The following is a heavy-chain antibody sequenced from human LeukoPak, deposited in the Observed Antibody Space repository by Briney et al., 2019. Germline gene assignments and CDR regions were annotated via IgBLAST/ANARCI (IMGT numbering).Heavy chain of an antibody. Sequence: GSGVKVSCKASGGTFSSYAISWVRQAPAQGLEWMGRIIPIFGTANFAQEFQGRVTITTDESTTTAYLEQSSVRSEDRGVYFCARDNGERWLQSGFNYWGQGTLVTVSS. J-gene: IGHJ4*02. V-gene: IGHV1-69*05. CDR3: ARDNGERWLQSGFNY. CDR1: GGTFSSYA. CDR2: IIPIFGTA. D-gene: IGHD5-24*01.